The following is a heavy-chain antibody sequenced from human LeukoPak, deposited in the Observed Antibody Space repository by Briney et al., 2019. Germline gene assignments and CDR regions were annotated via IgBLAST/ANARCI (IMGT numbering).Heavy chain of an antibody. CDR1: GGSISHYY. V-gene: IGHV4-4*07. CDR2: IYTSGST. Sequence: SETLSLTCTVSGGSISHYYWSWIRQPAGKGLEWIGRIYTSGSTNYNPSFKIRVTMSVDRSKNQFFLKLSSVTAAYTAEYFCARARYYYYNGFYYYYYGMDVWVQGTTVTVSS. J-gene: IGHJ6*02. CDR3: ARARYYYYNGFYYYYYGMDV. D-gene: IGHD3-10*01.